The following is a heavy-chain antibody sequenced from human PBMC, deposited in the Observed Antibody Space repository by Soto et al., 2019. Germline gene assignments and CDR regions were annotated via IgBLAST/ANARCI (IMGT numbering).Heavy chain of an antibody. CDR1: GGSISSGGYS. CDR2: IYHSGST. J-gene: IGHJ6*02. CDR3: ARVPGP. V-gene: IGHV4-30-2*01. Sequence: QLQLQESGSGLVKPSQTLSLTCAVSGGSISSGGYSWSWIRQPPGKGLEWIGYIYHSGSTYYNPPLKSRVTISVDRSKNQFSLKLSSVTAADPAVYYCARVPGPWGQGTTVTVSS.